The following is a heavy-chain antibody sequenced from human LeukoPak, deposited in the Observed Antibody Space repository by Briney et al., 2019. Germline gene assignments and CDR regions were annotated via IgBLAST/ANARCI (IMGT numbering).Heavy chain of an antibody. CDR2: INHSGST. V-gene: IGHV4-34*01. J-gene: IGHJ4*02. D-gene: IGHD2-2*01. CDR3: ARGRRIVVVPAANRLFDY. Sequence: SETLSLTCAVYGGSFSGYYWSWIRQPPGKGLEWIGEINHSGSTNYNPSLKSRVTISVDTSKNQFSLKLSSVTAADTAVYYCARGRRIVVVPAANRLFDYWGQGTLVTASS. CDR1: GGSFSGYY.